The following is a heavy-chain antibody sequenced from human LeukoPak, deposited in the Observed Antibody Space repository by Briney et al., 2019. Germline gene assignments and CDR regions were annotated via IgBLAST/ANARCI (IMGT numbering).Heavy chain of an antibody. CDR3: AKGYSSSSDAFDI. D-gene: IGHD6-6*01. Sequence: GGSLRLSCAASGFTLSSYAMSWVRQAPGKGLEWVSAISGSGGSTYYADSVKGRFTISRDNSKNTLYLQMNSLRAEDTAVYYCAKGYSSSSDAFDIWGQGTMVTVSS. J-gene: IGHJ3*02. CDR2: ISGSGGST. V-gene: IGHV3-23*01. CDR1: GFTLSSYA.